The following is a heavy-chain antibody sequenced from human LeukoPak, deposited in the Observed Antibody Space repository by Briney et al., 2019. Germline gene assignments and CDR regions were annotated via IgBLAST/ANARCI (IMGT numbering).Heavy chain of an antibody. D-gene: IGHD5-12*01. CDR1: GFTFSNYW. Sequence: GGSLRLSCAASGFTFSNYWMHWVRQAPGKGLVWVSRINIDGSSTDYADSVKGGFTISRDNAKNTLYLQMNSLRAEDTAVYYCARASSRDGYNSWGQGTLVTVSS. CDR3: ARASSRDGYNS. J-gene: IGHJ5*02. CDR2: INIDGSST. V-gene: IGHV3-74*01.